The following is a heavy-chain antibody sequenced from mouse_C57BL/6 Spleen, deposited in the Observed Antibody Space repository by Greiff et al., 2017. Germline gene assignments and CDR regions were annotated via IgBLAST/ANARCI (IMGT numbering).Heavy chain of an antibody. CDR3: AKDYYGSPPFAY. Sequence: VQLQQPGAELVKPGASVKLSCKASGYTFTSYWMHWVKQRPGQGLEWIGMIHPNSGSTNYNEKFKSKATLTVDKSSSTAYMQLSSLTSEDSAVYYCAKDYYGSPPFAYWGQGTLVTVSA. J-gene: IGHJ3*01. V-gene: IGHV1-64*01. CDR2: IHPNSGST. CDR1: GYTFTSYW. D-gene: IGHD1-1*01.